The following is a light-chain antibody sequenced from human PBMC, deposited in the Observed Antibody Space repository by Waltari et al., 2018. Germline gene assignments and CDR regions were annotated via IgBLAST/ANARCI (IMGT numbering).Light chain of an antibody. CDR2: AAS. Sequence: DIQMTQSPSSLSASVGDRVSITCRASQRISSYLNWYQQKPGKAPKLLIYAASSLQRGLPSRFSGSGSGTGFTLTISSLQPEDFATYYCQQTYSTPPTFGQGTKVEI. CDR1: QRISSY. J-gene: IGKJ1*01. V-gene: IGKV1-39*01. CDR3: QQTYSTPPT.